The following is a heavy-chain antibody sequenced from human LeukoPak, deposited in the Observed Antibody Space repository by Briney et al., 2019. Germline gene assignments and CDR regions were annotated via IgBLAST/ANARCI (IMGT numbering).Heavy chain of an antibody. V-gene: IGHV1-69*04. D-gene: IGHD3-22*01. Sequence: ASVKVSCKASGGTFSSYTISWVRQAPGQGLEWMGRIIPILGIANYAQKVQGRVTITADKSTSTAYMELGSLRSEDTAVYYCARDTQDYYDSSGYPVLWGQGTLVTVSS. CDR2: IIPILGIA. CDR3: ARDTQDYYDSSGYPVL. J-gene: IGHJ4*02. CDR1: GGTFSSYT.